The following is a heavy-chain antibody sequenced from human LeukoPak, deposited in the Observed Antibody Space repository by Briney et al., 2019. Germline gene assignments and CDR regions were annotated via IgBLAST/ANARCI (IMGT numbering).Heavy chain of an antibody. CDR3: ARGKYPDNDDYMDV. V-gene: IGHV3-20*04. Sequence: GGSLRLSCAASGFTFNDHGMSWVRQAPGKGRGWVSGINWNGGSTGYADSVKGRFTISRDNAKNSLYLQMNSLRAEDTALYYCARGKYPDNDDYMDVWGKGTTVIVSS. D-gene: IGHD1-1*01. J-gene: IGHJ6*03. CDR2: INWNGGST. CDR1: GFTFNDHG.